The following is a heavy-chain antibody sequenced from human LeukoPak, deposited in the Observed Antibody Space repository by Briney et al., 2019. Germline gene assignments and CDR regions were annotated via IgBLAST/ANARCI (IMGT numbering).Heavy chain of an antibody. CDR1: GFTFSSYC. CDR2: IRYDGSNK. J-gene: IGHJ4*02. Sequence: GGSLRLSCAASGFTFSSYCMDWVRQTPGKGLEWVAFIRYDGSNKYYADSVKGRFTISRDNSKNTLYLQMNSLRAEDTAVYYCAKDRNAWFGEHLSYWGQGTLVTVSS. D-gene: IGHD3-10*01. V-gene: IGHV3-30*02. CDR3: AKDRNAWFGEHLSY.